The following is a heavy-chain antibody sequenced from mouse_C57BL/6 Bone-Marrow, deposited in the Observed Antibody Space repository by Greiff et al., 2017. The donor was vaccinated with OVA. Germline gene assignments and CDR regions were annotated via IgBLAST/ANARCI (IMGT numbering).Heavy chain of an antibody. CDR2: IYPRSGNT. D-gene: IGHD1-1*01. J-gene: IGHJ1*03. CDR3: ARGVTTVVGNWYFDV. V-gene: IGHV1-81*01. Sequence: VQLVESGAELARPGASVKLSCKASGYTFTSYGISWVKQRTGQGLEWIGEIYPRSGNTYYNEKFKGKATLTADKSSSTAYMELRSLTSEDSAVYFCARGVTTVVGNWYFDVWGTGTTVTVSS. CDR1: GYTFTSYG.